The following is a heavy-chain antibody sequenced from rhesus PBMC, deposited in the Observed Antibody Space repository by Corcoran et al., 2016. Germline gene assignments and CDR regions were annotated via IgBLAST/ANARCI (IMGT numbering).Heavy chain of an antibody. Sequence: EVQLVESGGGLVQPGGSLRLSCAASGFTFSSYGMHWVRQTPGKGLEGVAVISYGVSKNTYANYLKDRLTIVRDNSKNMLYIQKNNLELEDTAVYYCARPDSGSYYYGLDSWGQGVVVTVSS. J-gene: IGHJ6*01. CDR1: GFTFSSYG. D-gene: IGHD3-16*01. CDR3: ARPDSGSYYYGLDS. V-gene: IGHV3-54*02. CDR2: ISYGVSKN.